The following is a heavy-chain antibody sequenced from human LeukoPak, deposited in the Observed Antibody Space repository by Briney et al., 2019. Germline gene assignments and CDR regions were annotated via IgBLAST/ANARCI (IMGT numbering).Heavy chain of an antibody. CDR3: ARDGGMATAFDY. J-gene: IGHJ4*02. Sequence: GGSLRLSCAASGFTFSSYAMHWVRQAPGKGLEWVAVISYDGSNKYYADSVKGRFTISRDNSKNTLYLQMNSLRAEDTAVYYCARDGGMATAFDYWGQGTLVTVSS. CDR1: GFTFSSYA. D-gene: IGHD5-24*01. V-gene: IGHV3-30-3*01. CDR2: ISYDGSNK.